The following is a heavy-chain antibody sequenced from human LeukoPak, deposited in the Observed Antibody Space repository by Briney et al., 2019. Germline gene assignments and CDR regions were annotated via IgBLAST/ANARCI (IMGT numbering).Heavy chain of an antibody. Sequence: ASVKVSCKASGGTFSSYAISWVRQAPGQGLEWMGGIIPIFGTANYAQKFQGRVTITADESTSTAYVELSSLRSEDTAVYYCASGSGSSSWYDLGALDYWGQGTLVTVSS. CDR1: GGTFSSYA. CDR3: ASGSGSSSWYDLGALDY. V-gene: IGHV1-69*13. J-gene: IGHJ4*02. CDR2: IIPIFGTA. D-gene: IGHD6-13*01.